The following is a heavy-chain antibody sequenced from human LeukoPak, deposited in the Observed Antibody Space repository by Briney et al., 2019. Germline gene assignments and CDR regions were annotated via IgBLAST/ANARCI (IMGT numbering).Heavy chain of an antibody. J-gene: IGHJ5*02. D-gene: IGHD3-22*01. CDR1: GFTFSIYA. Sequence: GGSLRLSCAASGFTFSIYAMSWVRQIPGKGLEWVSSITSREGTTWYTDSVKGRFTISSDNSENTLYLQMNSLRADDTAIYYCVRDRPNYYDSTGHYYRRNGDHWGQGTLVTVSS. CDR3: VRDRPNYYDSTGHYYRRNGDH. V-gene: IGHV3-23*01. CDR2: ITSREGTT.